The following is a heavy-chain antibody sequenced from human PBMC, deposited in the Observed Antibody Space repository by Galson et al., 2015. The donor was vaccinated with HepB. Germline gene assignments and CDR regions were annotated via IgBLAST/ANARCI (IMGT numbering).Heavy chain of an antibody. J-gene: IGHJ4*02. CDR3: ARGFAVAGTGGDY. CDR2: IYSGGTT. D-gene: IGHD6-19*01. V-gene: IGHV3-53*05. Sequence: SLRLSCAASGFTVSSNYMSWVRQTPGKELEWVSLIYSGGTTHYADSVKGRFTISRDSSKNTLYLQMNSLRSEDTAVYYCARGFAVAGTGGDYWGQGTLVTVSS. CDR1: GFTVSSNY.